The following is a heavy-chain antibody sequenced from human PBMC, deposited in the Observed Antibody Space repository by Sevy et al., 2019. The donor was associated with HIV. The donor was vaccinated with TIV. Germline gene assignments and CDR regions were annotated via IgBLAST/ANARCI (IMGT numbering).Heavy chain of an antibody. Sequence: ASVKVSCKASGYTFTSYGISWVRQAPGQGLEWLGWISTLNVNTNNAQKFQGRVTMTTDTSTGTASMELRSLRSDETAVYYCGRDDCSSLSCHGSLLYWGQGTLVTVSS. J-gene: IGHJ4*02. CDR1: GYTFTSYG. D-gene: IGHD2-2*01. CDR2: ISTLNVNT. CDR3: GRDDCSSLSCHGSLLY. V-gene: IGHV1-18*01.